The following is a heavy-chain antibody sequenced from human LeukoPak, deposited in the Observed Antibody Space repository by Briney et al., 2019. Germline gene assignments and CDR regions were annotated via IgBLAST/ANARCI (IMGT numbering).Heavy chain of an antibody. D-gene: IGHD3-3*01. V-gene: IGHV4-59*01. CDR1: GGSISSYY. CDR3: ARATYYDFWSGYFSRFDP. Sequence: PSETLSLTCTVSGGSISSYYWSWLRQPPGKGLEWIGYIYYSGSTNYNPSLKSRVTISVDTSKNQFSLKLSSVTAADTAVYYCARATYYDFWSGYFSRFDPWGQGTLVTVSS. CDR2: IYYSGST. J-gene: IGHJ5*02.